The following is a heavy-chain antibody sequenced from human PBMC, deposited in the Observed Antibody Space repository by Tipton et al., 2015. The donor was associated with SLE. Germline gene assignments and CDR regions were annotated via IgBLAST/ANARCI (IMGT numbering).Heavy chain of an antibody. D-gene: IGHD5-18*01. V-gene: IGHV4-34*01. CDR2: INHSGST. Sequence: LRLSCAVYGGSFSGYYWSWIRQPPGKGLEWIGEINHSGSTNYNPSLKSRVTISVDTSKNQFSLKLSSVTAADTAVYYCARGADTAMVIDYWGQGTLVTVSS. J-gene: IGHJ4*02. CDR1: GGSFSGYY. CDR3: ARGADTAMVIDY.